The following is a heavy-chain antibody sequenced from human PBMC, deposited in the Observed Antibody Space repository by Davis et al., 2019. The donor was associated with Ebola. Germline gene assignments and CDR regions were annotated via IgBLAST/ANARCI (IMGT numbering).Heavy chain of an antibody. Sequence: GESLKISCAASGFTFSSYAMHWVRQAPGKGLEWVAVISYDGSNKYYADSVKGRFTISRDNSKNTLYLQMNSLRAEDTAVYYCAREGTTIFGVVILYYFDYWGQGTLVTVSS. D-gene: IGHD3-3*01. CDR1: GFTFSSYA. V-gene: IGHV3-30-3*01. CDR3: AREGTTIFGVVILYYFDY. CDR2: ISYDGSNK. J-gene: IGHJ4*02.